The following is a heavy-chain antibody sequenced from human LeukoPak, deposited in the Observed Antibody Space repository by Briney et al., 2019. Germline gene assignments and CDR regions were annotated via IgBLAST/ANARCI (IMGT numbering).Heavy chain of an antibody. Sequence: PGGSLRLSCAASGFTFSSYAMHWVRQAPGKGLEWVALISYDETYEYYADSVKGRFTLSRDISKNTLSLQMNSLRAEDTAVYYCARAAYRGFSFDYWGQGTLVTVSS. V-gene: IGHV3-30*04. CDR2: ISYDETYE. CDR1: GFTFSSYA. CDR3: ARAAYRGFSFDY. D-gene: IGHD3-10*01. J-gene: IGHJ4*02.